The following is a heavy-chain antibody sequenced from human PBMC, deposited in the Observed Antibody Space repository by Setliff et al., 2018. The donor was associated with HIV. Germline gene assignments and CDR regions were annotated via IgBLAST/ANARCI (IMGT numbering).Heavy chain of an antibody. CDR2: INPSGGST. CDR1: GYYFNIDY. CDR3: ARPYDSSGSHAFDI. Sequence: ASVKVSCKTFGYYFNIDYMHWVRQAPGQGLEWMGIINPSGGSTSYAQKFQGRVTMTRDTSTSTVYMELSSLRSEDTAVYYCARPYDSSGSHAFDIWGQGTMVTVSS. J-gene: IGHJ3*02. D-gene: IGHD3-22*01. V-gene: IGHV1-46*02.